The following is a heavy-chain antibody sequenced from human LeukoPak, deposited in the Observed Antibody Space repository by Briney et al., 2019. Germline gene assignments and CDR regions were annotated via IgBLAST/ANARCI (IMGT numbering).Heavy chain of an antibody. D-gene: IGHD3-16*02. J-gene: IGHJ6*02. V-gene: IGHV4-39*01. CDR3: ARARPVTYYDYVWGSYRYTGNYYGMDV. Sequence: SETLSLTCIVSGGSISSSSYYWGWIRQPPGKGLEWIGSIYYSGSTYYNPSLKSRVTISVDTSKNQFSLKLSSVTAADTAVYYCARARPVTYYDYVWGSYRYTGNYYGMDVWGQGTTVTVSS. CDR2: IYYSGST. CDR1: GGSISSSSYY.